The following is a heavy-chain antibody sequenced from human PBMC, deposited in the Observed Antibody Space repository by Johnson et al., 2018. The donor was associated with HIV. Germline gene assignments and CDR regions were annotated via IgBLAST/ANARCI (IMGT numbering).Heavy chain of an antibody. Sequence: QVQLVESGGGLIQPGGSLRLSCAASGFTVSSNYMSWVRQAPGKGLEWVAVISHDGSDKNYADSVKGRFTISRDNSKNTLFLQMNSLRAEDTAVYYCAKLRWAPSAFDIWGQGTMVTVSS. V-gene: IGHV3-30*18. CDR1: GFTVSSNY. J-gene: IGHJ3*02. CDR2: ISHDGSDK. CDR3: AKLRWAPSAFDI. D-gene: IGHD4-23*01.